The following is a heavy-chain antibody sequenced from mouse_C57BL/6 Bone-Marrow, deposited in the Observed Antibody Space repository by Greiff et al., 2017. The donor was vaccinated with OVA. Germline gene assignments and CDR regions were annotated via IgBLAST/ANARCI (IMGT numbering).Heavy chain of an antibody. Sequence: QVQLKQPGAELVRPGSSVKLSCKASGYTFTSYWMHWVKQRPIQGLEWIGNIDPSDSETHYNQKFKDKATLTVDKSSSTAYMQLSSLTSEDSAVYYCARRQLRLPYYFDYWGQGTTLTVSS. D-gene: IGHD3-2*02. V-gene: IGHV1-52*01. CDR2: IDPSDSET. J-gene: IGHJ2*01. CDR1: GYTFTSYW. CDR3: ARRQLRLPYYFDY.